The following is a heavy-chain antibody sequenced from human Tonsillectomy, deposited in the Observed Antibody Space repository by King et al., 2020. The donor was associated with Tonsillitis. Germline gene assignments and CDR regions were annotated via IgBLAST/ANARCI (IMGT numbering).Heavy chain of an antibody. CDR2: ISSSGSSI. J-gene: IGHJ5*02. CDR1: GFTFSDYY. Sequence: VQLVDSGGGLVKPGGSLRLSCAASGFTFSDYYMSWIRQAPGKGLECISYISSSGSSIYYADSVKGRFTISRDNAKNSLYLQMNSLRAEDTAVYYCAREKVGEIWFDPWGQGTRVTVSS. V-gene: IGHV3-11*01. D-gene: IGHD1-26*01. CDR3: AREKVGEIWFDP.